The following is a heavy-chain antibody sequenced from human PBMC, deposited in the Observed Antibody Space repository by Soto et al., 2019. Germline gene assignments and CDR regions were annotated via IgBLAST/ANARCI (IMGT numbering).Heavy chain of an antibody. CDR3: AKGDGGHIVVVIAKIPLYYYYMDV. J-gene: IGHJ6*03. CDR1: GFTFDDYA. CDR2: ISWNSGSI. Sequence: GGSLRLSCAASGFTFDDYAMHWVRQAPGKGLEWVSGISWNSGSIGYADSVKGRFTISRDNAKNSLYLQMNSLRAEDTALYYCAKGDGGHIVVVIAKIPLYYYYMDVWGKGTTVTVSS. D-gene: IGHD2-21*01. V-gene: IGHV3-9*01.